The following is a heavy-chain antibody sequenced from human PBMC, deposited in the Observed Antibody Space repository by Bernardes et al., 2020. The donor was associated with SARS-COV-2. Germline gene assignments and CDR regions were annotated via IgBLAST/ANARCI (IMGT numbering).Heavy chain of an antibody. CDR2: ISSSSSYI. Sequence: GGSLRLSCAASGFTFSSYSMNWVRQAPGKGLEWVSSISSSSSYIYYADSVKGRFTISRDNAKNSLYLQMNSLRAEDTAVYYCARERITMVRGVIIKSHYGMDVWGQGTTVTVSS. CDR3: ARERITMVRGVIIKSHYGMDV. CDR1: GFTFSSYS. D-gene: IGHD3-10*01. J-gene: IGHJ6*02. V-gene: IGHV3-21*01.